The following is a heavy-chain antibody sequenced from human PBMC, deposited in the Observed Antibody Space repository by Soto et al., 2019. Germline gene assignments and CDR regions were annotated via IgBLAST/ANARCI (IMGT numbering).Heavy chain of an antibody. CDR1: GFTVSSNY. CDR3: ARPIAVAGPYYYYGMDV. J-gene: IGHJ6*02. D-gene: IGHD6-19*01. Sequence: GGSLRLSCAASGFTVSSNYMSWVRQAPGKGLEWVSVIYSGGSTYYADSVKGRFTISRDNSKNTLYLQMNSLRAEDTAVYYCARPIAVAGPYYYYGMDVWGQGTTVTVSS. V-gene: IGHV3-53*01. CDR2: IYSGGST.